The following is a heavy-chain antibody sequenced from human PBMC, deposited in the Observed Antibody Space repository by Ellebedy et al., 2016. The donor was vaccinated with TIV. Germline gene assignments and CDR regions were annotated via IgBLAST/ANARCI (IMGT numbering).Heavy chain of an antibody. Sequence: GASLKISCAVSGFILSDHDMDWVRQAPGKGLEWVGRTRNKPNNYTTEYAASVKGRFTISRDDSKNSLYLQMNSLKIEDTAVYYCTGWRSGDPTWGQGTLVTVSS. CDR2: TRNKPNNYTT. D-gene: IGHD4-17*01. J-gene: IGHJ5*02. CDR1: GFILSDHD. CDR3: TGWRSGDPT. V-gene: IGHV3-72*01.